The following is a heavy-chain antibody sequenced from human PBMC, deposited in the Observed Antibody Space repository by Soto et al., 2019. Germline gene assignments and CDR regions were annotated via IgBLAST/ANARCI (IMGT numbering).Heavy chain of an antibody. V-gene: IGHV1-18*01. CDR1: GYTFTSYG. D-gene: IGHD3-3*01. CDR2: ISAYNGNT. CDR3: ARDLTIVGVDPGAFDP. J-gene: IGHJ5*02. Sequence: ASVKVSCKASGYTFTSYGISWVRQAPGQGLEWMGWISAYNGNTNYAQKLQGRVTMTTDTSTSTAYMELRSLRSDDTAVYYCARDLTIVGVDPGAFDPWGQGTLVTVSS.